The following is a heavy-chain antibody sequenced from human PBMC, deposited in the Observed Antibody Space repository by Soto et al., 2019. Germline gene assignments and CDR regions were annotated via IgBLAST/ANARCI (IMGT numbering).Heavy chain of an antibody. CDR3: ARDPGGPSYYYDSSGYYSPIDY. Sequence: GGSLRLSCAASGFTFDSYAMNWVRQAPGKGLEWVSAISGSGGSRYYADSVKGRFTISRDNSKNTLYLQMNSLRAEDTAVYYCARDPGGPSYYYDSSGYYSPIDYWGQGTLVTVSS. V-gene: IGHV3-23*01. J-gene: IGHJ4*02. CDR1: GFTFDSYA. D-gene: IGHD3-22*01. CDR2: ISGSGGSR.